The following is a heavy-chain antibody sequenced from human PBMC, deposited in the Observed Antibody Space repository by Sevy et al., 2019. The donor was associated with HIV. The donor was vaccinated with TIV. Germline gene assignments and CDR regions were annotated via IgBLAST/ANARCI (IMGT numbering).Heavy chain of an antibody. CDR1: GFTFSSYW. D-gene: IGHD2-15*01. Sequence: GGSLRLSCAASGFTFSSYWMSWVRQAPGKGLEWVANIKQDGSEKYYVDSVKGRFTISRDNAKNPLSLEMNSLRADDTTVYYCARDIVVVVAATLGYYYYGMDDWGQGTTVTVSS. CDR2: IKQDGSEK. J-gene: IGHJ6*02. CDR3: ARDIVVVVAATLGYYYYGMDD. V-gene: IGHV3-7*01.